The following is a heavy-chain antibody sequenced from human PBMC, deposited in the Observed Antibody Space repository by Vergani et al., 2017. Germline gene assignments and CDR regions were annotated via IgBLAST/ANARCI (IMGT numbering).Heavy chain of an antibody. J-gene: IGHJ4*02. CDR2: IYYSGST. V-gene: IGHV4-59*01. D-gene: IGHD1-26*01. CDR3: ARERPRSLISGSYYYFDY. Sequence: QVQLQESGPGLVKPSETLSLTCTVSGGSISNYWSWIRQPPGKGLEWIGYIYYSGSTNYNPSLKSRVTISVDTSKNQFYLKLSSVTAADTAVYYCARERPRSLISGSYYYFDYWGQGTLVTVSS. CDR1: GGSISNY.